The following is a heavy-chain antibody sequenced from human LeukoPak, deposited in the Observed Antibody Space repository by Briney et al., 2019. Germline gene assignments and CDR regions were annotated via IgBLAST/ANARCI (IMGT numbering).Heavy chain of an antibody. Sequence: GGSLRLSCAASGFTFSSYGMHWVRQAPGKGLEWVAFIRYDGSNKYYADSVKGRFTISRDNSKNTLYLQMNSLRAEDTAVYYCAKDRPCTSCYLGWFDPWGQGTLVTVSS. CDR3: AKDRPCTSCYLGWFDP. D-gene: IGHD2-2*01. J-gene: IGHJ5*02. CDR1: GFTFSSYG. V-gene: IGHV3-30*02. CDR2: IRYDGSNK.